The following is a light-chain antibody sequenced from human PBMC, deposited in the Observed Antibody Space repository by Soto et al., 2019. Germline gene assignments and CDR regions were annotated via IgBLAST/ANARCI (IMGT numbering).Light chain of an antibody. CDR3: HQGTNLPLT. J-gene: IGKJ2*01. Sequence: EIVMTQSPATLSVSPGERATLSCRASQSISTELAWYQQKPGQPPRLLIYAASTRATGVPARFAVSGSGSEFTLTAGGLQSDVLAVNDCHQGTNLPLTFGQGTRLEI. CDR2: AAS. CDR1: QSISTE. V-gene: IGKV3-15*01.